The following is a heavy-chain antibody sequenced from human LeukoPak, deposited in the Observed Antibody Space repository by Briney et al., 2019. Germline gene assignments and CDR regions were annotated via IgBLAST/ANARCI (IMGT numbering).Heavy chain of an antibody. D-gene: IGHD6-13*01. CDR3: ARQYSSSYYYMDV. Sequence: SETLSLTCTVSGGSISSYYWSWIRQPPGKGLEWIGYIYYSGSTNYNPSLKSRVTISVDTSRKQFSLKLSSVTAADTAVYYCARQYSSSYYYMDVWGKGTTVTVSS. CDR2: IYYSGST. CDR1: GGSISSYY. J-gene: IGHJ6*03. V-gene: IGHV4-59*08.